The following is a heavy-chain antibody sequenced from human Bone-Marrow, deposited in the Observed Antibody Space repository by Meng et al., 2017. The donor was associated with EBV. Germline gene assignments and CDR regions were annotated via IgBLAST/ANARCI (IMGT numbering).Heavy chain of an antibody. CDR2: FYSVATT. V-gene: IGHV4-39*07. CDR1: GGSTSTPNDT. Sequence: LQVAGPDAFKHPGALSLICTIAGGSTSTPNDTWGLIRQPPGRGLEWIGTFYSVATTFYNPSLKSRLTISVDTSKNQFSLRLNSVTAADTAVYYCVRGYDYGDYVDFWGQGTLVTVSS. D-gene: IGHD4-17*01. CDR3: VRGYDYGDYVDF. J-gene: IGHJ4*02.